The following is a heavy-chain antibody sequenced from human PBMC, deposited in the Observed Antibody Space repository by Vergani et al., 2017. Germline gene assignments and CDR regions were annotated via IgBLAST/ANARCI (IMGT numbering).Heavy chain of an antibody. CDR2: INHSGST. J-gene: IGHJ2*01. D-gene: IGHD3-10*01. CDR1: GGSFSGYY. CDR3: ARAPRITMVRGVIRYFDL. V-gene: IGHV4-34*01. Sequence: QVQLQQWGAGMLKPSETLSLICAVSGGSFSGYYWSWIRQPPGKGLEWSGEINHSGSTNYNPSLKSRVTISVDTSKTQFSLELSSVTAADTAVYYCARAPRITMVRGVIRYFDLWGRGTLVTVSS.